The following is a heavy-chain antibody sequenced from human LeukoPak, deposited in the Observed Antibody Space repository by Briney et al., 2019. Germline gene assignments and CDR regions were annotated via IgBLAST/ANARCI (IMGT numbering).Heavy chain of an antibody. Sequence: ASVKVSCKASGYTFTSYGISWVRRAPGQGLEWMGWISAYNGNTNYAQKLQGRVTMTTDTSTSTAYVELRSLRSDDTAVYYCARVTAAGREEYYFDYWGQGTLVTVSS. CDR3: ARVTAAGREEYYFDY. CDR1: GYTFTSYG. J-gene: IGHJ4*02. CDR2: ISAYNGNT. D-gene: IGHD6-13*01. V-gene: IGHV1-18*04.